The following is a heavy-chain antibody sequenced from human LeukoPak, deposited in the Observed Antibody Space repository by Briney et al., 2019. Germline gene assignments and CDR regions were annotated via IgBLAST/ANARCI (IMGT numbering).Heavy chain of an antibody. V-gene: IGHV1-2*02. Sequence: GASVKVSCKASGYTFTGYYMHWVRQAPGQGLEWMGWINTNGRVTSYAQKFQGRVTMTRDTSISTAYMELSSLRSDDTAVYYCARDANIEGLKNGFDSWGQGTMVTVSS. CDR3: ARDANIEGLKNGFDS. CDR1: GYTFTGYY. D-gene: IGHD1-26*01. J-gene: IGHJ3*02. CDR2: INTNGRVT.